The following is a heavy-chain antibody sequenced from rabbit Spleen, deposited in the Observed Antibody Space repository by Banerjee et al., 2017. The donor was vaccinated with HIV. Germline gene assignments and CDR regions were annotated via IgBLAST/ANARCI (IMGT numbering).Heavy chain of an antibody. CDR1: GFSFSNSYW. Sequence: QEQLEESGGDLVKPEGSLTLTCTASGFSFSNSYWLCWVRQAPGKGLEWVACIYTGSSGFTYFANWAKGRFTISKTSSTTVTLQMTSLTAADTATYFCARDTSSSFSSYGMDLWGPGTLVTVS. V-gene: IGHV1S45*01. J-gene: IGHJ6*01. D-gene: IGHD1-1*01. CDR2: IYTGSSGFT. CDR3: ARDTSSSFSSYGMDL.